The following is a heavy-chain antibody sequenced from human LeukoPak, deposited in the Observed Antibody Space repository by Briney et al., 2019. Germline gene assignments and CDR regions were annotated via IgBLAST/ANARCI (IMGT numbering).Heavy chain of an antibody. CDR2: IKSDGSST. J-gene: IGHJ4*02. CDR1: GFTFSSYR. Sequence: GESLRLSCAASGFTFSSYRMHGVRQAPGKGLVWVSRIKSDGSSTSYADSVKGRFTISRDNAKNTVYLQMNSLRAEDTAVYYCATSRTLDYLVQGTLVTVSS. V-gene: IGHV3-74*01. CDR3: ATSRTLDY.